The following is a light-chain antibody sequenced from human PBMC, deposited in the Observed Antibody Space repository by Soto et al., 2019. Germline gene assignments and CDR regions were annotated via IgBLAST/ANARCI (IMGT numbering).Light chain of an antibody. CDR3: SSYTTSGTLV. Sequence: QSALTQPASVSGSPGQSITISCTGTSSDVGGYNYVSWYQQHAGKAPKLMIYEVSNRPSGVSNRFSGSKSGNTASLTISGLKDEDEADYYCSSYTTSGTLVFGGGTQLTVL. CDR2: EVS. J-gene: IGLJ2*01. CDR1: SSDVGGYNY. V-gene: IGLV2-14*01.